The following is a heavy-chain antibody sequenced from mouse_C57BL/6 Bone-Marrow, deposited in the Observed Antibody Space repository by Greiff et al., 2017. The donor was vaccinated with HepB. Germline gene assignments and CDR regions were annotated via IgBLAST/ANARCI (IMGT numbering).Heavy chain of an antibody. Sequence: QVQLQQPGAELVRPGTSVKLSCKASGYTFTSYWMHWVKQRPGQGLEWIGVIDPSDSYTNYNQKFKGKATLTVDTSSSTAYMQLSSLTSEDSAVYCCGTRSRWGQGTTLTVSS. CDR3: GTRSR. D-gene: IGHD1-3*01. CDR1: GYTFTSYW. V-gene: IGHV1-59*01. J-gene: IGHJ2*01. CDR2: IDPSDSYT.